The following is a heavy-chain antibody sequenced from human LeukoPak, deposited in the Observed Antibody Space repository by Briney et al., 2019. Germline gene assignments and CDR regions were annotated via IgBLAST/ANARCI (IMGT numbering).Heavy chain of an antibody. D-gene: IGHD3-10*01. V-gene: IGHV3-7*01. CDR3: ARDPYYYNSGSFAAFDI. CDR2: IKPDGDEK. Sequence: TGGSLRLSCAASGFTFSTYCMTWLRQTPGKGLEWVANIKPDGDEKYYVDSVKGRFTISRDNAKNSLYLQMDSLTAEDTALYCCARDPYYYNSGSFAAFDIWGQGTMVTVSS. J-gene: IGHJ3*02. CDR1: GFTFSTYC.